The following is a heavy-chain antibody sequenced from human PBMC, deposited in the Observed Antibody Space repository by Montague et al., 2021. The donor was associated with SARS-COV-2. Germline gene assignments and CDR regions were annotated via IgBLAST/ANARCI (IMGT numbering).Heavy chain of an antibody. CDR3: ARAGSGSYSFYYYYGMDV. V-gene: IGHV4-59*08. J-gene: IGHJ6*02. CDR2: FYYIGST. D-gene: IGHD3-10*01. CDR1: GGSISSYY. Sequence: SETLSLTCTVSGGSISSYYWSWIRQPPGKGLEWIGYFYYIGSTNYNPSLKSRVTMSLDTSKNQFSLKLSSVTAADTAVYYCARAGSGSYSFYYYYGMDVWGQGTTVTVSS.